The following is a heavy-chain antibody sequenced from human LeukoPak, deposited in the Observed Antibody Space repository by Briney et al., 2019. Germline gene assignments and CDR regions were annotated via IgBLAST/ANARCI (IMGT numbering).Heavy chain of an antibody. Sequence: SETLSLTCTVSGGSISSGDYYWSWIRQPPGKGLEWIAYMYYSGSTYYNPSLKSRVTMSADTSKNQLSLKLSSVTAADTAVYYCARPYYYDSRIDPWGQGIPVTVSS. J-gene: IGHJ5*02. CDR3: ARPYYYDSRIDP. V-gene: IGHV4-30-4*01. D-gene: IGHD3-22*01. CDR2: MYYSGST. CDR1: GGSISSGDYY.